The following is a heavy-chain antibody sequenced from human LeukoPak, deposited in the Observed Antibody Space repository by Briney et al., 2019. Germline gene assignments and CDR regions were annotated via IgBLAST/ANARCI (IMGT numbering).Heavy chain of an antibody. Sequence: GGSLRLSCAASGFTFSIYWMTWVRQAPGKGLEWVANIKHDGSEKYYVDSVKGRFTISRDNAKNSLYLQMNSLRAEDAAVYYCARYGSIVAAGTFGYWGQGTLVTVSS. D-gene: IGHD6-13*01. CDR3: ARYGSIVAAGTFGY. V-gene: IGHV3-7*04. CDR2: IKHDGSEK. CDR1: GFTFSIYW. J-gene: IGHJ4*02.